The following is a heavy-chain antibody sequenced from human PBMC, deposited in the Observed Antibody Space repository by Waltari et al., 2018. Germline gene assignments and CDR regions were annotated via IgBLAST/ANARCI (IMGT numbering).Heavy chain of an antibody. CDR3: AKCIWSVHSAIDSFDH. Sequence: EVQLLESGGGLVQRGGSLRLSCAASGFSFGDYPMAWIRQAPGKAQVFVLTISGSGGRVPNSYSVNGRFTISRYNSKNTLYVRMNILRVEDTAVYFCAKCIWSVHSAIDSFDHWGLGTLVTFSA. CDR1: GFSFGDYP. D-gene: IGHD5-18*01. CDR2: ISGSGGRV. J-gene: IGHJ4*02. V-gene: IGHV3-23*01.